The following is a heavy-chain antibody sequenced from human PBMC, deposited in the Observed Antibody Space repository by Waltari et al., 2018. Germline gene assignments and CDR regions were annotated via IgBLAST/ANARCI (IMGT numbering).Heavy chain of an antibody. J-gene: IGHJ4*02. D-gene: IGHD2-15*01. CDR3: ARLHGGKQGLDY. Sequence: QLQLQESGPGLVKPSETLSLTCTVSGGSISSSSYYWGWIRQPPGKGLEWIGSIYYSGSTSYNPSLKSRVTISVDTSKNQFSLKLSSVTAADTAVYYCARLHGGKQGLDYWGQGTLVTVSS. CDR1: GGSISSSSYY. V-gene: IGHV4-39*01. CDR2: IYYSGST.